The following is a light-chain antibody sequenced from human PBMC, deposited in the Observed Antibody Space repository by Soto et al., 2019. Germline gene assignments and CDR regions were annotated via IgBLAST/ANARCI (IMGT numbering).Light chain of an antibody. CDR3: SSYTSSSTRV. V-gene: IGLV2-14*01. J-gene: IGLJ2*01. Sequence: QSALTQPASVSGSPGQSITISCTGTSSDVGGYNYVSWYQQHPGKAPKLMIYDVSNRPSGVSNRFSGSKPGNTASLTISGLKAEDEADYYCSSYTSSSTRVFGGGTKLTVL. CDR1: SSDVGGYNY. CDR2: DVS.